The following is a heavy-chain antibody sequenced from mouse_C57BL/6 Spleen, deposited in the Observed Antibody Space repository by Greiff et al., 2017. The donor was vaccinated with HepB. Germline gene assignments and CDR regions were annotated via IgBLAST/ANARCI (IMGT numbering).Heavy chain of an antibody. J-gene: IGHJ2*01. D-gene: IGHD1-1*01. CDR1: GYTFTSYW. V-gene: IGHV1-52*01. Sequence: QVQLQQPGAELVRPGSSVKLSCKASGYTFTSYWMHWVKQRPIQGLEWIGNIDPSDSETHYNQKFKDKATLTVDKSSSTAYMQLSSLTSEDSAVYYCARSGYYGSSQYYFDYWGQGTTLTVSS. CDR3: ARSGYYGSSQYYFDY. CDR2: IDPSDSET.